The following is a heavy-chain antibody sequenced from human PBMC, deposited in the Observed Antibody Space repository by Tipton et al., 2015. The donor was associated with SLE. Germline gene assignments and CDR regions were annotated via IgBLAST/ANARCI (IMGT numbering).Heavy chain of an antibody. CDR2: IRYDGSNK. CDR3: AKDRDLEWLLYDNTSEGMDV. V-gene: IGHV3-30*02. J-gene: IGHJ6*02. CDR1: GFTFSSYG. D-gene: IGHD3-3*01. Sequence: SLRLSCAASGFTFSSYGMHWVRQAPGKGLEWVAFIRYDGSNKYYADSVKGRFTISRDNSKNTLYLQMNSLRAEDTAVYYCAKDRDLEWLLYDNTSEGMDVWGQGTTVTVSS.